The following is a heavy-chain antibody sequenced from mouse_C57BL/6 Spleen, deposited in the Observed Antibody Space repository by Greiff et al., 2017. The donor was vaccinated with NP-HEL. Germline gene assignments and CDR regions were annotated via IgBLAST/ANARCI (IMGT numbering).Heavy chain of an antibody. CDR3: ARERDYYDSSYVEAMDY. CDR1: GFTFSSYA. J-gene: IGHJ4*01. CDR2: ISDGGSYI. Sequence: EVQVVESGGGLVKPGGSLKLSCAASGFTFSSYAMSWVRQTPEKRLEWVATISDGGSYIYYPDTVKGRFTISRDNAKNNLYLQMSHLKSEDTAMYYCARERDYYDSSYVEAMDYWGQGTSVTVAS. V-gene: IGHV5-4*01. D-gene: IGHD1-1*01.